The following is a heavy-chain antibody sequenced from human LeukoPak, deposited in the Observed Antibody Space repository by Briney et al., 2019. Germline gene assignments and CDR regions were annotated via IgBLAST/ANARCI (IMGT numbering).Heavy chain of an antibody. Sequence: GGSLRLSCTPSGFMFGNAAVSWVRQAPGKGLEWVGFIRSRIYGGTTQSAAPVIGRLTLSRDDSKSIAFLQLNSLKTEDTAVYYCSRGVVEDGDSPLRYYGMDVWGQGTTVTVS. CDR1: GFMFGNAA. V-gene: IGHV3-49*04. CDR3: SRGVVEDGDSPLRYYGMDV. CDR2: IRSRIYGGTT. J-gene: IGHJ6*02. D-gene: IGHD4-17*01.